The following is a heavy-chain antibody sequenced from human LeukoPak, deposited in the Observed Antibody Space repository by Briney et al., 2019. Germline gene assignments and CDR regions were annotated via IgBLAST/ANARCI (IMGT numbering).Heavy chain of an antibody. J-gene: IGHJ3*02. CDR3: ARHNSGSYYAAFDI. CDR2: ISYSGST. CDR1: GGSITNYY. Sequence: SETLSLTCTVSGGSITNYYWGWIRQPPGKDLEWIGGISYSGSTYYNPPLKSRVTISVDTSKNQFSLKLSSVTAADTALYYCARHNSGSYYAAFDIWGQGTMVTVSS. V-gene: IGHV4-39*01. D-gene: IGHD1-26*01.